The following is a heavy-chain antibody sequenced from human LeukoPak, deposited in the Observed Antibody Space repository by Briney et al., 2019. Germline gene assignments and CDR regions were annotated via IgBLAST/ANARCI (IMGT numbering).Heavy chain of an antibody. CDR1: GGSISSGSYY. Sequence: PSETLSLTCTVSGGSISSGSYYWGWIRLPPGKGLEWIGSIYYSGITHYKPSLKSRVTISADTSKNQLSLKLNSVTAADTAVYYCARRGDPWDQGTLVTVSS. D-gene: IGHD3-16*01. CDR2: IYYSGIT. J-gene: IGHJ5*02. CDR3: ARRGDP. V-gene: IGHV4-39*01.